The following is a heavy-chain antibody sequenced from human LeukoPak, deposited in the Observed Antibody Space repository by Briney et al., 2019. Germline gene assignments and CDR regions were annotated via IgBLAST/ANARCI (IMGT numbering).Heavy chain of an antibody. CDR2: TYWSGDP. CDR1: GGSISSSRYY. J-gene: IGHJ4*02. Sequence: SETLSLTCSVSGGSISSSRYYWGWIRQPPGKGLEWIGSTYWSGDPYDSPSLRSRVTISVDSSKNQFSLKVSSVTDADTGMYYCARGCDYFDSSGLGYWGQGTLVTVSS. CDR3: ARGCDYFDSSGLGY. D-gene: IGHD3-22*01. V-gene: IGHV4-39*07.